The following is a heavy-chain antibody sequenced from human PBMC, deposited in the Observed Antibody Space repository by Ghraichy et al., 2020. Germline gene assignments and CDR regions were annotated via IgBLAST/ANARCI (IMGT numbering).Heavy chain of an antibody. CDR1: GFSFNNYH. CDR2: IGTTSTFL. Sequence: GGSLRLSCAASGFSFNNYHMNWVRLTPEKGLEWVTSIGTTSTFLFYGDSVEGRFTISRDNAKSSLYLQMNSLTADDTAVYYCARGRHSGSYSNLYMDVWGQGTTVTVSS. CDR3: ARGRHSGSYSNLYMDV. J-gene: IGHJ6*03. D-gene: IGHD3-10*01. V-gene: IGHV3-21*06.